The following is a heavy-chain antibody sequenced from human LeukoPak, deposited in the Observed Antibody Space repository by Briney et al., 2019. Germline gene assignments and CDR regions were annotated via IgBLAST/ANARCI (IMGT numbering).Heavy chain of an antibody. V-gene: IGHV3-23*01. CDR3: AKPPLRFGEFPFDY. Sequence: PGGSLRLSCAASGFTFTTYAMAWVRQAPGKALDWVSSISISGGNTYYSDSVKSRFTISRDNSKNTLYLQMNSLRAEATAVYYCAKPPLRFGEFPFDYWGQGALVTVSS. D-gene: IGHD3-10*01. J-gene: IGHJ4*02. CDR2: ISISGGNT. CDR1: GFTFTTYA.